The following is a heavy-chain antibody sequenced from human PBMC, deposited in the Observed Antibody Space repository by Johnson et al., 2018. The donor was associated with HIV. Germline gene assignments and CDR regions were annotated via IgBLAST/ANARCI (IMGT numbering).Heavy chain of an antibody. J-gene: IGHJ3*02. CDR3: ARVRSGLSYDAFDI. CDR2: INQDGRDR. CDR1: GITFSSYA. Sequence: MLLVESGGGVVQPGRSLRLSCAASGITFSSYAMHWVRQAPGQGLEWVANINQDGRDRYYVASVQGRFTISRDNAQNSLYLQMNSLKTEDTAVYYCARVRSGLSYDAFDIWGQGTMVTVSS. V-gene: IGHV3-7*05. D-gene: IGHD3-3*01.